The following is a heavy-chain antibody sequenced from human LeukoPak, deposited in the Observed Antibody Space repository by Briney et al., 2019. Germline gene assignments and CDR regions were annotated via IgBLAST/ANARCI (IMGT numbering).Heavy chain of an antibody. D-gene: IGHD4-17*01. J-gene: IGHJ6*02. Sequence: GRSLRLSCAASGFTFSSYEMNGVRQAPGKGLEWVSYISSSGSTIYYAGSVKGRFTASRDNAKNSLYLKMNSLRAEDTAVYSCARDQRANDYGDYDLGPYGMDVWGQGTTVTVSS. V-gene: IGHV3-48*03. CDR1: GFTFSSYE. CDR3: ARDQRANDYGDYDLGPYGMDV. CDR2: ISSSGSTI.